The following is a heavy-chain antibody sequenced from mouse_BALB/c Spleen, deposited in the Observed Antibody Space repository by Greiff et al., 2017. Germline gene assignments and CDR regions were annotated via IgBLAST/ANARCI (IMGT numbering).Heavy chain of an antibody. CDR1: GYSITSDYA. CDR3: ARRGDYSYAMDY. D-gene: IGHD1-1*01. CDR2: ISYSGST. V-gene: IGHV3-2*02. J-gene: IGHJ4*01. Sequence: EVKLVESGPGLVKPSQSLSLTCTVTGYSITSDYAWNWIRQFPGNKLEWMGYISYSGSTSYNPSLKSRISITRDTSKNQFFLQLNSVTTEDTATYYCARRGDYSYAMDYWGQGTSVTVSS.